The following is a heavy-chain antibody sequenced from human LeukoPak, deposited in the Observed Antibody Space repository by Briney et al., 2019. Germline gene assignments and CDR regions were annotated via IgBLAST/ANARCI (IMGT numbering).Heavy chain of an antibody. D-gene: IGHD2-8*01. CDR1: GGSFSGYY. V-gene: IGHV4-34*01. J-gene: IGHJ4*02. Sequence: SETLSLTCAVYGGSFSGYYWSWIRQPPGKGLEWIGEINXXXSTXXXXSLXXXXTISVXTSKNQFSLKLSSVTAADTAVYYCARGWMIYHYWGQGTLVTVSS. CDR3: ARGWMIYHY. CDR2: INXXXST.